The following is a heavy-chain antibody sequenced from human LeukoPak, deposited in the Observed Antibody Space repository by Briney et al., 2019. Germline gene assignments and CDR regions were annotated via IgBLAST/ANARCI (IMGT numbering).Heavy chain of an antibody. D-gene: IGHD1-7*01. CDR3: AREKELGGMDV. CDR1: GGSISSYY. V-gene: IGHV4-59*01. J-gene: IGHJ6*04. CDR2: IYYSGST. Sequence: SETLSLTCTVSGGSISSYYWSWIRRPPGKGLEWIGYIYYSGSTNYNPSLKSRVTISVDTSKNQFSLKLSSVTAADTAVYYCAREKELGGMDVWGKGTTVTVSS.